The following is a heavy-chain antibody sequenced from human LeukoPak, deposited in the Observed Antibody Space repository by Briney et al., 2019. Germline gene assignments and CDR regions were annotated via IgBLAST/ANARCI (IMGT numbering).Heavy chain of an antibody. V-gene: IGHV3-30*02. J-gene: IGHJ4*02. CDR3: AKDLPAAYFDY. Sequence: GGSLRLSCAASGFTFSNYGIHWVRQAPGKGLEWVAFVRSDGGIKYYADSVKGRFTISRDNSRTTVYLQMNSLRAEDTAVYHCAKDLPAAYFDYWGQGTLVTASS. D-gene: IGHD2-2*01. CDR1: GFTFSNYG. CDR2: VRSDGGIK.